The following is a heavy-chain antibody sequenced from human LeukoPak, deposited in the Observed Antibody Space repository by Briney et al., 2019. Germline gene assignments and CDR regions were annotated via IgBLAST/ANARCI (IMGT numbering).Heavy chain of an antibody. V-gene: IGHV4-39*01. J-gene: IGHJ4*02. D-gene: IGHD1-26*01. CDR3: ARQRVPSFSASFWDY. CDR1: GGSISSSGYF. Sequence: PSETLSLTCSDSGGSISSSGYFWAWIRQPPGKGLEWIANILYSGSTYFNPSLKSRVTISVDTSKNQFSLRLNSVTAADTAVYYCARQRVPSFSASFWDYWGQGTLVTVSS. CDR2: ILYSGST.